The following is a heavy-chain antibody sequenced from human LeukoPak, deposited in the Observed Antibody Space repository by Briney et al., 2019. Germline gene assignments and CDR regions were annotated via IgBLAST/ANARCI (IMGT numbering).Heavy chain of an antibody. D-gene: IGHD1-7*01. CDR2: ISYDGSNK. J-gene: IGHJ3*02. Sequence: GRSLRLSCAASGFTFSSYAMHWVRQAPGKGLEWVAVISYDGSNKYYADSVKGRFTISRDNSKNTLYLQMNSLRAEDTAVYYCARSWNYAANLAFDIWGQGTMVTVSS. CDR3: ARSWNYAANLAFDI. V-gene: IGHV3-30*01. CDR1: GFTFSSYA.